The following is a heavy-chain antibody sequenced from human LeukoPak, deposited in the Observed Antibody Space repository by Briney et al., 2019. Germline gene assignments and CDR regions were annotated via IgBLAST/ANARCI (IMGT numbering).Heavy chain of an antibody. V-gene: IGHV1-8*01. CDR1: GYTFTNYD. CDR3: ARTSRGPLYDYVWGSYRHDAFDI. Sequence: ASVKVSCKASGYTFTNYDINWVRQASGQGLEWMGWMNADSGKTGYAQKFQGSVTMTRNTSISTAYMALSSLRSEDTAVYYCARTSRGPLYDYVWGSYRHDAFDIWGQGTMVTVSS. J-gene: IGHJ3*02. CDR2: MNADSGKT. D-gene: IGHD3-16*02.